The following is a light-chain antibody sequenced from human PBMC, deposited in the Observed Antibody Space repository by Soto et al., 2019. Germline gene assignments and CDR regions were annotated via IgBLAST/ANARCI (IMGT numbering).Light chain of an antibody. V-gene: IGKV3D-20*01. CDR3: HKYGRSPIT. J-gene: IGKJ5*01. CDR1: QSVGSRN. Sequence: EVVLTQSPATLALSPGEGATLSCWASQSVGSRNLAWYQQKPGLAPRILIYDKSFRATGIPDRFSGSGSGTDLTLTISSLEPEDFAVYYCHKYGRSPITFGQGTRLEIK. CDR2: DKS.